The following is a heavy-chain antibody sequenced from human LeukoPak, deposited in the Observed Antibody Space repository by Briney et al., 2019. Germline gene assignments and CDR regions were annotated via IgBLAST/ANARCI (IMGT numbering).Heavy chain of an antibody. Sequence: ASVKVSCKASGYTFTSYYMHWVRQVPGQGLEWMGIINPSGGSTSYAQKFQGRVTMTRDTSTSTVYMELSSLRSEDTAVYYCARAYYDILTGYYRVLFDYWGQGTLVTVSS. J-gene: IGHJ4*02. CDR3: ARAYYDILTGYYRVLFDY. CDR2: INPSGGST. V-gene: IGHV1-46*01. D-gene: IGHD3-9*01. CDR1: GYTFTSYY.